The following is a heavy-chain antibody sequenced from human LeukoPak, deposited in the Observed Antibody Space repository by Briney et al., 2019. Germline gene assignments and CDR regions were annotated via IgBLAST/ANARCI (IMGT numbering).Heavy chain of an antibody. CDR1: GGSITNNW. CDR3: ARVIEVGVDYYYYYMDV. CDR2: IYHSGST. J-gene: IGHJ6*03. V-gene: IGHV4-4*02. Sequence: SETLSLTCAVSGGSITNNWWSWVRQPPGKGLEWIGEIYHSGSTSYNPSLKSRATLSIDTSKNQFSLKLNSVTAADTAVYYCARVIEVGVDYYYYYMDVWGKGTTVTVSS. D-gene: IGHD1-26*01.